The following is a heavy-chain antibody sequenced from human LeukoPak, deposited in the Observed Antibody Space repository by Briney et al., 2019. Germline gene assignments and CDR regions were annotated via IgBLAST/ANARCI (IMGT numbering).Heavy chain of an antibody. V-gene: IGHV3-74*01. J-gene: IGHJ4*02. D-gene: IGHD5-18*01. CDR1: GFTFSSYW. Sequence: PGGSLRLSCAASGFTFSSYWMHWVRQAPGKGLVWVSRIKSDGSTNYADSVKGRFTISRDNAKNSLYLQMNSLRAEDTAVYYCARGNTAMVRSYFDYWGLGTLVTVSS. CDR3: ARGNTAMVRSYFDY. CDR2: IKSDGST.